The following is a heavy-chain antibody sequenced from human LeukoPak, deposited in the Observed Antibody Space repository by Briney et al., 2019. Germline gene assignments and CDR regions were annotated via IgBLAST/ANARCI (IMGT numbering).Heavy chain of an antibody. Sequence: GASVKVSCKASGYTFTIYYMHWVRQAPGQGLEWMGIINPSGGSTNYAQKFQGRVTMTGDMSTSTAYMELSSLRSEDTAVYYCARDRDLGWLEVWGKGTTVTVSS. V-gene: IGHV1-46*01. CDR3: ARDRDLGWLEV. D-gene: IGHD5-24*01. CDR1: GYTFTIYY. J-gene: IGHJ6*04. CDR2: INPSGGST.